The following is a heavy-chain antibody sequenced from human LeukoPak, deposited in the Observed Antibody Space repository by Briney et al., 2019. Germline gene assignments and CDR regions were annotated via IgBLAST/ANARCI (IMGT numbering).Heavy chain of an antibody. J-gene: IGHJ3*02. V-gene: IGHV1-69*05. CDR1: GGTFSSYA. Sequence: SVKVSCKASGGTFSSYAISWVRQAPGQGLEWMGGIIPIFGTANYAQKFQGRVTITTDESTSTAYMELSSLRSEDTAVYYCARAGVVGATTGNAFDIWGQGTMVTVSS. D-gene: IGHD1-26*01. CDR3: ARAGVVGATTGNAFDI. CDR2: IIPIFGTA.